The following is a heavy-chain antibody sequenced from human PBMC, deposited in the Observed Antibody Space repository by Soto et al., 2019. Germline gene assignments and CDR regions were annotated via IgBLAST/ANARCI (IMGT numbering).Heavy chain of an antibody. Sequence: QVQLVQSGAEVKKPGASVKVSCKASGYTLTTYSMHWVRQAPGQRLEWMGWMNPLNGDTKYSQRFQGSRTIIRDTSASTAYMELSSLRSEDTAIYYSARGNSGAFDIWCQGTMVTVSS. J-gene: IGHJ3*02. V-gene: IGHV1-3*01. D-gene: IGHD6-19*01. CDR2: MNPLNGDT. CDR3: ARGNSGAFDI. CDR1: GYTLTTYS.